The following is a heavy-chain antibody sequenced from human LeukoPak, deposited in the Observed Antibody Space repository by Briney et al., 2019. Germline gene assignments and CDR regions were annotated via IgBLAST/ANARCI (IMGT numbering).Heavy chain of an antibody. J-gene: IGHJ4*02. D-gene: IGHD3-22*01. CDR1: GYTFTGHY. V-gene: IGHV5-51*01. Sequence: KVSCKASGYTFTGHYMHWVRQMPGKGLEWMGIIYPGDSDTRYSPSFQGQVTISADKSISTAYLQWSSLKASDTAMYYCARRGVYYDSSGYSFGLNYFDYWGQGTLVTVSS. CDR3: ARRGVYYDSSGYSFGLNYFDY. CDR2: IYPGDSDT.